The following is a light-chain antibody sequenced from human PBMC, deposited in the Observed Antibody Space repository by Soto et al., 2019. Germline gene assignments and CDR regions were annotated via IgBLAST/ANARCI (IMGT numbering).Light chain of an antibody. V-gene: IGKV1-33*01. CDR2: DSS. CDR3: QQYHNLPLT. CDR1: QDISNY. Sequence: DIQLTQYPSSLPASVGDRGTFTWQASQDISNYLNWYQQKPGKAPKLLIYDSSNLETRVPSRFSGGGSGTDFSFTISSLRPEDIATYYCQQYHNLPLTFGGGTKVDIK. J-gene: IGKJ4*01.